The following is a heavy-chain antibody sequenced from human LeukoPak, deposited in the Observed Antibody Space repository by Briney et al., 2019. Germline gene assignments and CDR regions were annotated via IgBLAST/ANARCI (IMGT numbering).Heavy chain of an antibody. CDR1: GFTFSSYS. J-gene: IGHJ4*02. CDR2: ISYDGSNK. D-gene: IGHD6-13*01. CDR3: AKEVAAAGTRVELDY. Sequence: PGGSLRLSCAASGFTFSSYSMNWVRQAPGKGLEWVAVISYDGSNKYYADSVKGRFTISRDNSKNTLYLQMNSLRAEDTAVYYCAKEVAAAGTRVELDYWGQGTLVTVSS. V-gene: IGHV3-30*18.